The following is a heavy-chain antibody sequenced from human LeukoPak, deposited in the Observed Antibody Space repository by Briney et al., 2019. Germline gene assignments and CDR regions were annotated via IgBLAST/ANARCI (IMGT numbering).Heavy chain of an antibody. V-gene: IGHV3-30*02. J-gene: IGHJ4*02. D-gene: IGHD1-26*01. CDR1: GFTLSSYG. CDR3: ATNPIVGATIDY. Sequence: GGSLRLSCAASGFTLSSYGMHWVRQAPGKGLEWVAYIRYDGSNKYYAAPVKGRFTISRDISNNTLYLQMNSLRPEDTAVYYCATNPIVGATIDYWGQGTLVTVSS. CDR2: IRYDGSNK.